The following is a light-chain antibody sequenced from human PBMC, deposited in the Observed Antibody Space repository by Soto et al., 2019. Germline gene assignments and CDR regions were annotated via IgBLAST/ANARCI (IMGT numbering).Light chain of an antibody. CDR2: AAS. V-gene: IGKV1-27*01. J-gene: IGKJ5*01. Sequence: DMQMSQSPSSLSASVGDRVSITCRASQGISNKVAWYQQKPGKAPKLLIYAASTLQSGVPSRFSGSGSGTDFTLTISSLQPEDVATYYCQKYNSGPTFGQGTRLEI. CDR3: QKYNSGPT. CDR1: QGISNK.